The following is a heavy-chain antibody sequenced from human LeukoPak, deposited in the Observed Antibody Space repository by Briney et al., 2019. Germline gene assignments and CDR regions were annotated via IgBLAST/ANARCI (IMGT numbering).Heavy chain of an antibody. Sequence: GGSLRLSCAASGFTFSSYGMHWVRQAPGKGLEWVAVIWYDGSNKYYADSVKGRFTISRDNSKNTLYLQMNSLRAEDTAVYYCTTAPGYGDYDDYWGQGTLVTVSS. J-gene: IGHJ4*02. V-gene: IGHV3-33*01. CDR2: IWYDGSNK. CDR1: GFTFSSYG. CDR3: TTAPGYGDYDDY. D-gene: IGHD4-17*01.